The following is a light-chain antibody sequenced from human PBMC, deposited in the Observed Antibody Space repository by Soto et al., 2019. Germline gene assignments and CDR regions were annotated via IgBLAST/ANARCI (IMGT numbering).Light chain of an antibody. V-gene: IGKV3-11*01. CDR1: QSVSNY. Sequence: EIVLTQSPGTLSLSPGEGATLSCRASQSVSNYLAWYQQKPGQAPRLLIYDASKRATGIPARFSGSGSGTDFTLTISSLEPEDFAVYYCQQRSNWPLTFGGGTKVDIK. CDR3: QQRSNWPLT. CDR2: DAS. J-gene: IGKJ4*01.